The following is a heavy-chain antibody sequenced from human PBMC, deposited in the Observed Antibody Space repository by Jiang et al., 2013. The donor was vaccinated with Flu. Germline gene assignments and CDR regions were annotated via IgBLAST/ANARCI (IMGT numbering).Heavy chain of an antibody. D-gene: IGHD3-22*01. CDR2: IYWNDDK. V-gene: IGHV2-5*01. J-gene: IGHJ4*02. Sequence: GWIRQPPGKALEWLALIYWNDDKRYSPSLKSRLTITKDTSKNQVVLTMTNMDPVDTATYYCAHRLHYYDSFDYYFDYWGQGTLVTVSS. CDR3: AHRLHYYDSFDYYFDY.